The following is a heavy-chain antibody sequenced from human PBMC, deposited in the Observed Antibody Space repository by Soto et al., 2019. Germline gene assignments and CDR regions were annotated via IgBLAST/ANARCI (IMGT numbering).Heavy chain of an antibody. J-gene: IGHJ6*02. V-gene: IGHV1-2*02. Sequence: GASVKVSCKASGYTFTGYYMHWVRQAPGQGLEWMGWINPNSGGTNYAQKFQGRVTMTRDTSISTAYMELSRLRSDDTAVYYCARIPRVHDYYYYYGMDVWGQGTTVTVSS. D-gene: IGHD2-2*02. CDR2: INPNSGGT. CDR1: GYTFTGYY. CDR3: ARIPRVHDYYYYYGMDV.